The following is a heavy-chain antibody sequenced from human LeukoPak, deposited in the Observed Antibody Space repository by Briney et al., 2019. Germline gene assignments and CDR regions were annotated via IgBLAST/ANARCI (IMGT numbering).Heavy chain of an antibody. CDR2: IWYDGSNK. J-gene: IGHJ6*03. V-gene: IGHV3-33*01. CDR3: ARANYDFWSGYTSYYYYMDV. Sequence: PGGSLRLSCAASGFTFSSYGMHWVRQAPGKGLEWVAVIWYDGSNKYYADSVKGRFTISRDNSKNTLYLQMNSLRAEDTAVYYCARANYDFWSGYTSYYYYMDVWSKGTTVTVSS. D-gene: IGHD3-3*01. CDR1: GFTFSSYG.